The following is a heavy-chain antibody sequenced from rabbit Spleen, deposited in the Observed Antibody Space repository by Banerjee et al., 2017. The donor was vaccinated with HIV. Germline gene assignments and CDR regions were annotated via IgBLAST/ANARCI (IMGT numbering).Heavy chain of an antibody. J-gene: IGHJ4*01. CDR1: GFSFSSGYY. V-gene: IGHV1S40*01. CDR3: ARFYAGYGDFGYAAM. Sequence: QSLEESGGDLVKPGTSLTLTCTASGFSFSSGYYMCWVRQAPGKGLEWIACIAAGSAGTTYYANWAKGRFTISKTSSTTVTLQTTSLTAADTATYFCARFYAGYGDFGYAAMWGPGTLVTVS. D-gene: IGHD7-1*01. CDR2: IAAGSAGTT.